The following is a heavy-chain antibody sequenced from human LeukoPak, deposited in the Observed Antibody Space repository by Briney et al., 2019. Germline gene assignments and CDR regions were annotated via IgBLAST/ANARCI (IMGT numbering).Heavy chain of an antibody. J-gene: IGHJ4*02. CDR1: GGSISSYY. Sequence: SGTLSLTCTVSGGSISSYYWSWIRQPPGKGLEWIGYIYYSGSTNYNPSLKSRVTISVDTSKNQFSLKLSSVTAADTAVYYCARGRIFGVVIGSMDYWGPGTLVTVSS. D-gene: IGHD3-3*02. CDR2: IYYSGST. CDR3: ARGRIFGVVIGSMDY. V-gene: IGHV4-59*12.